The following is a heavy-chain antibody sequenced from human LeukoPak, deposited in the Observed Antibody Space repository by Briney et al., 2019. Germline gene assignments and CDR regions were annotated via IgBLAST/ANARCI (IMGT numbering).Heavy chain of an antibody. D-gene: IGHD2-8*01. V-gene: IGHV1-2*02. CDR2: INPNSGGT. Sequence: GASVKVSCKASGYTFTGYYMHWVRQAPGQGLEWMGWINPNSGGTNYAQKFQGRVTMTRDTSISTAYMELSRLRSDDTAVYYCARDLFGVGYYYYYYMDVWGKGTTVTVSS. CDR3: ARDLFGVGYYYYYYMDV. CDR1: GYTFTGYY. J-gene: IGHJ6*03.